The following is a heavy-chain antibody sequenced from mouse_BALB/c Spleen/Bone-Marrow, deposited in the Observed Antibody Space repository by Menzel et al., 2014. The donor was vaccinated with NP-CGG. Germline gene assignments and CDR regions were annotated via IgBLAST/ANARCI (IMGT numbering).Heavy chain of an antibody. CDR1: GYTFTSYW. J-gene: IGHJ2*01. Sequence: KQSGSELVRPGASVKLSCKASGYTFTSYWMHWVKQRPGRGLEWIGNIYPGSGSTNYDEKFKSKATLTVDTSSSTAYMQLSSLTSEDSAVYYCTPRLRYWGQGTTLTVSS. CDR2: IYPGSGST. CDR3: TPRLRY. V-gene: IGHV1S22*01. D-gene: IGHD6-1*01.